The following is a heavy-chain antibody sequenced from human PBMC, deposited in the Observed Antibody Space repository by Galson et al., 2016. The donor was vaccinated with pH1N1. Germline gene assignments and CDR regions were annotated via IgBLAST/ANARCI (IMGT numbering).Heavy chain of an antibody. CDR1: GYSISNGYY. D-gene: IGHD2-15*01. CDR3: ARNIGYSRGYYFDF. V-gene: IGHV4-38-2*02. J-gene: IGHJ4*02. Sequence: SETLSLTCTVSGYSISNGYYWGWVRQPPGKGLEWIGSVYHSGHTYYTPSLQSRVTVSVDTSKNQFSLTLTSVTAADTAVYYCARNIGYSRGYYFDFWGQGTLLSASS. CDR2: VYHSGHT.